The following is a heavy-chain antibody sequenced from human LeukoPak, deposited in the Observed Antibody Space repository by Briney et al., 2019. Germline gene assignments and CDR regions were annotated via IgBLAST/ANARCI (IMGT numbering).Heavy chain of an antibody. CDR3: ARYTAMIDFHARGFDI. J-gene: IGHJ3*02. Sequence: SETLSLTCTVSGGSISSGSYYWSWIRQPPGKGLEWIGYIYYSGNTNYNPSLKSRVTISVDTSKNQFSLKLTSVTAADTAVYYCARYTAMIDFHARGFDIRGQGTLVTVSS. V-gene: IGHV4-61*01. CDR1: GGSISSGSYY. D-gene: IGHD5-18*01. CDR2: IYYSGNT.